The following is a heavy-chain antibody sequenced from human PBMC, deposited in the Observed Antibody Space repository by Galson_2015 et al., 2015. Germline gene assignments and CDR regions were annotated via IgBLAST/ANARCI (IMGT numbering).Heavy chain of an antibody. D-gene: IGHD2-15*01. CDR1: GYSFTSYW. Sequence: QSGAEVKKPGESLRISCKGSGYSFTSYWISWVRQMPGKGLEWMGRIDPSDSYTNYSPSFQGHVTFSADKSISTAYPQWSSLKASDTAMYYCARHCSGGGCLREYDSWGQGTLVTVSS. CDR2: IDPSDSYT. V-gene: IGHV5-10-1*01. CDR3: ARHCSGGGCLREYDS. J-gene: IGHJ4*02.